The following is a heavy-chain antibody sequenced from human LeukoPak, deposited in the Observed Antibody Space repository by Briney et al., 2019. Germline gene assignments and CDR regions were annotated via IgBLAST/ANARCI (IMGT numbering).Heavy chain of an antibody. J-gene: IGHJ6*03. CDR1: GFTFSSYW. CDR2: IRYDGSNE. CDR3: AKVMPPGRIRFYSYYMDV. V-gene: IGHV3-30*02. Sequence: GESLRLSCVTSGFTFSSYWMHWVRQAPGKGLEWVAFIRYDGSNEYYADSVKGRFTISRDKSKNTLSLQMNGLRVEDTAVYYCAKVMPPGRIRFYSYYMDVWGKGTTVTVS. D-gene: IGHD2-15*01.